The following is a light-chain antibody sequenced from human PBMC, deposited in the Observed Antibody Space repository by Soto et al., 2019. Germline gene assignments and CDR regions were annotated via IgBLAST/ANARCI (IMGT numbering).Light chain of an antibody. Sequence: EIVLTPSPGTLSLSPVERATLSCRASQSVDSNYLAWYQQKPGQAPRLLIYGASSRATGIPDRFSGSGSGTDFTLTISRLEPEDFAVYYCQQYGSSALTFGGGTKVDIK. J-gene: IGKJ4*01. CDR2: GAS. CDR3: QQYGSSALT. CDR1: QSVDSNY. V-gene: IGKV3-20*01.